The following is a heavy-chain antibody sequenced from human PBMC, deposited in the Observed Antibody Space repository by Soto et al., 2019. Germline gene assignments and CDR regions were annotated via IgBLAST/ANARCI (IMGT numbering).Heavy chain of an antibody. Sequence: SVKVSCKFSGYSFINYGMTWVRQAPGQGLEWMGWISGSNGATNYAQRFQGRVTLTTDTYTNTAYMELRSLRLDDTAVYYCARDSKWLIINGNWFDSWGQGTLVTVSS. CDR2: ISGSNGAT. CDR1: GYSFINYG. CDR3: ARDSKWLIINGNWFDS. V-gene: IGHV1-18*04. J-gene: IGHJ5*01. D-gene: IGHD5-12*01.